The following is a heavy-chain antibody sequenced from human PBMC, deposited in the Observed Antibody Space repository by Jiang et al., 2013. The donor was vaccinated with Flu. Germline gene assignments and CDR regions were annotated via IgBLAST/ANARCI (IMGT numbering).Heavy chain of an antibody. Sequence: ASGFTFSSYAMHWVRQAPGKGLEWVAVISYDGSNKYYADSVKGRFTISRDNSKNTLYLQMNSLRAEDTAVYYCARVRRSVELEDAFDIWGQGTMVTVSS. D-gene: IGHD1-26*01. J-gene: IGHJ3*02. CDR3: ARVRRSVELEDAFDI. V-gene: IGHV3-30-3*01. CDR2: ISYDGSNK. CDR1: GFTFSSYA.